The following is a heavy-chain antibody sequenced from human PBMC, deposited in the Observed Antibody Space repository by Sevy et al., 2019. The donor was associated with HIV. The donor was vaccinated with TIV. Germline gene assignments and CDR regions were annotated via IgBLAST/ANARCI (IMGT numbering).Heavy chain of an antibody. J-gene: IGHJ4*02. CDR3: AREYDFWRGDPFDY. CDR2: INSDGSST. Sequence: GGSLRLSCAASGFTFSSYWIHWVRQAPGKGLVWVSRINSDGSSTTYTDSVRGRFTISRDNAKNTLYLQMNSLRAEDTGVYYCAREYDFWRGDPFDYWGQGTLVTVSS. D-gene: IGHD3-3*01. V-gene: IGHV3-74*01. CDR1: GFTFSSYW.